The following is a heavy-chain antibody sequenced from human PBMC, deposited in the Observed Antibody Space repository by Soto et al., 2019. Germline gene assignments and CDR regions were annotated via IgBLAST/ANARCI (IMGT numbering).Heavy chain of an antibody. CDR2: ISYSGST. CDR3: ARGLISGYYLYDAFDI. D-gene: IGHD3-22*01. Sequence: SETLSLTCTVSGDSINSYYCNWVRQPPGKGLEWIGSISYSGSTYYNPSLKSRVTISVDTSKNQFSLKLSSVTAADTAVYYCARGLISGYYLYDAFDIWGQGTMVTVS. CDR1: GDSINSYY. V-gene: IGHV4-59*01. J-gene: IGHJ3*02.